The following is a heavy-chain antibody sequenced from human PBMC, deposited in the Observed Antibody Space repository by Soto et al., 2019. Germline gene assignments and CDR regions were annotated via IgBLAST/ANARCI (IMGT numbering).Heavy chain of an antibody. V-gene: IGHV1-69*13. CDR3: ARGGADRGYSYGPFDY. D-gene: IGHD5-18*01. J-gene: IGHJ4*02. Sequence: SVKVSCKASGGTFSSYAISWVRQAPGQGLEWMGGIIPIFGTANYAQKFQGRVTITADESTSTAYMELSSLRSEDTAVYYCARGGADRGYSYGPFDYWGQGTLVTVSS. CDR1: GGTFSSYA. CDR2: IIPIFGTA.